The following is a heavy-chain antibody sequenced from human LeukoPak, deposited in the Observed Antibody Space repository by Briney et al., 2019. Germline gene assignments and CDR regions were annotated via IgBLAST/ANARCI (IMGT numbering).Heavy chain of an antibody. Sequence: GGSLRLSCAASGFTFSSYSMNGVRQAPGKGLEWVSSISSSSSYIYYADSEKGRFTISRDNAKNSLYLQMNSLRAEDTAVYYCALGESYQPFYYWGQGTLVTVSS. J-gene: IGHJ4*02. CDR1: GFTFSSYS. CDR3: ALGESYQPFYY. D-gene: IGHD1-26*01. V-gene: IGHV3-21*01. CDR2: ISSSSSYI.